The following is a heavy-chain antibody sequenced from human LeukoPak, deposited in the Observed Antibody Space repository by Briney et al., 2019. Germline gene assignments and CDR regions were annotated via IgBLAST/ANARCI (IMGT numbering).Heavy chain of an antibody. J-gene: IGHJ3*02. CDR3: ARYIVSYPHDAFDI. D-gene: IGHD1-26*01. CDR2: VYHSGST. V-gene: IGHV4-4*02. CDR1: GGSMSSSYW. Sequence: PSGTLSLTCAVSGGSMSSSYWWSWVRQPPGKGLEWIGEVYHSGSTNYNPSLKSRVTISVDTSKKQFSLKLSSVTAADTAFYYCARYIVSYPHDAFDIWGQGTMVTVSS.